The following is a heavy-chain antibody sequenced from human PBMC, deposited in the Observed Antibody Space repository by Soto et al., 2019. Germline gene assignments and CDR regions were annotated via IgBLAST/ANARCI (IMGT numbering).Heavy chain of an antibody. D-gene: IGHD4-17*01. V-gene: IGHV4-59*01. CDR3: ARGRRGDYNAFDI. CDR2: INYSGST. Sequence: AETLSLTCAASDFTFSSYYMNWVRQPPGKGLEWIGYINYSGSTNYNPALKSRVTISVDTSKNQFSLKLSSVTAADTAVYYCARGRRGDYNAFDIWGQGTMVTVSS. J-gene: IGHJ3*02. CDR1: DFTFSSYY.